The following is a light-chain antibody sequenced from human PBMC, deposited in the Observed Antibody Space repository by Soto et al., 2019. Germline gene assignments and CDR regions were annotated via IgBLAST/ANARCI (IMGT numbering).Light chain of an antibody. J-gene: IGKJ2*01. CDR2: GAS. CDR1: QKITNNF. V-gene: IGKV3-20*01. CDR3: QQYGRLPFT. Sequence: EIVLTQSPVTLSLSPGERATLSCRASQKITNNFLAWFQQKPGLAPRLLIYGASTRASGIPDRFSGSGSGIDFALTISRLEPEDFAVYYCQQYGRLPFTFGQGTKLQIK.